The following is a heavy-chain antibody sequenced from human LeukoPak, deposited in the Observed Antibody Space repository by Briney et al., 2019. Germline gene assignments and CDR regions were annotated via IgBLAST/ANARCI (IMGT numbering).Heavy chain of an antibody. Sequence: PSETLSLTCAVYGGSFSGYYWSWIRQHPGKGLEWIGYIYYSGSTYYNPSLKSRVTISVDTSKNQFSLKLSSVTAADTAVYYCARALLTVTTKWFDYWGQGTLVTVSS. CDR3: ARALLTVTTKWFDY. D-gene: IGHD4-11*01. CDR1: GGSFSGYY. CDR2: IYYSGST. V-gene: IGHV4-31*11. J-gene: IGHJ4*02.